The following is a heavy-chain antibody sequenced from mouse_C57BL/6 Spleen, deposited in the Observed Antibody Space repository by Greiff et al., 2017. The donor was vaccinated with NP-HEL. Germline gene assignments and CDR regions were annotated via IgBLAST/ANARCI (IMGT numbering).Heavy chain of an antibody. CDR1: GYTFTDHT. CDR2: IYPRDGST. CDR3: ARDYYGSPYYYAMDY. D-gene: IGHD1-1*01. V-gene: IGHV1-78*01. J-gene: IGHJ4*01. Sequence: VQLQQSDAELVKPGASVKISCKVSGYTFTDHTIHWMKQRPEQGLEWIGYIYPRDGSTKYNEKFKGKATLTADKSSSTAYMQLNSLTSEDSAVYFCARDYYGSPYYYAMDYWGQGTSVTVSS.